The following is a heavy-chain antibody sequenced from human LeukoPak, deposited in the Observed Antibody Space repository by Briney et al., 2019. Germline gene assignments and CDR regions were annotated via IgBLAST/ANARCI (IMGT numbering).Heavy chain of an antibody. Sequence: GGSLRLSCAPSGFTFSNYAMDWVRRAPGKGLEWVAAISGSGTVTCYVDSVKGRFTISRDNSKKTLNLQMNSLRVDDTAVYYCAKGHSSWDYHGMDVWGQGTTVTVSS. J-gene: IGHJ6*02. CDR2: ISGSGTVT. CDR3: AKGHSSWDYHGMDV. CDR1: GFTFSNYA. D-gene: IGHD6-13*01. V-gene: IGHV3-23*01.